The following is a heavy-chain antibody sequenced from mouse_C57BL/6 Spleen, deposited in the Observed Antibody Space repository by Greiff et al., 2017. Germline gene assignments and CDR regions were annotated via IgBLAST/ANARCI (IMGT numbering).Heavy chain of an antibody. J-gene: IGHJ4*01. CDR3: ARHYYDYDGGYYYAMDD. CDR2: ISSGSSTI. D-gene: IGHD2-4*01. Sequence: EVKLVESGGGLVKPGGSLKLSCAASGFTFSDYGMHWVRQAPEKGLEWVAYISSGSSTIYYADTVKGRFTISRDNAKNTLFLQMTSLRSEDTAMYYCARHYYDYDGGYYYAMDDWGQGTSVTVSS. CDR1: GFTFSDYG. V-gene: IGHV5-17*01.